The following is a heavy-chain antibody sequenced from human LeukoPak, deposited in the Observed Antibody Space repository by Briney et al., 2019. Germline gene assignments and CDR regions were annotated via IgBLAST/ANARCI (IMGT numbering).Heavy chain of an antibody. CDR3: ARGLRDFWSGYYSESFWFDP. J-gene: IGHJ5*02. CDR1: GGSLSSYY. Sequence: PSETLSLTCTVSGGSLSSYYWSWLRQPPGKGLEWIGYIYYSGSTNYNPSLKSRVTISVDTSKNQFSLKLSSVTAADTAVYYCARGLRDFWSGYYSESFWFDPWGQGTLVTVSS. D-gene: IGHD3-3*01. CDR2: IYYSGST. V-gene: IGHV4-59*01.